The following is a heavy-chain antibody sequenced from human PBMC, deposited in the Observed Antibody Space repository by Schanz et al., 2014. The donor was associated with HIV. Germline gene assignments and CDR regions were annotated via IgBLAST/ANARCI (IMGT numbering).Heavy chain of an antibody. V-gene: IGHV3-30*18. CDR1: GFIFSNYG. Sequence: QVHLVESGGGVVQPGRSLRLSWVGSGFIFSNYGIHWVRQAPVKGVEWVAVSSNDGRVKFYGDSVKGRFTISRDTFKNTVYLQMNSLRSEDTAVYYCAKASESIFGVEGLDFWGQGTLVIVSS. CDR2: SSNDGRVK. J-gene: IGHJ4*02. CDR3: AKASESIFGVEGLDF. D-gene: IGHD3-3*01.